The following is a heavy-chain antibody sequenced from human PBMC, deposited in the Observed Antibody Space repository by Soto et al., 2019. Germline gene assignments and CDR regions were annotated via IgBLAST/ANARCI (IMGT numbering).Heavy chain of an antibody. V-gene: IGHV1-69*13. Sequence: GASVKVSCKASGGTFSSYAISWVRQAPGQGLEWMGGIIPTFGTANYAQKFQGRVTITADESTSTAYMELSSLRSEDTAVYYCARDSIADRYYYDSSGYYSPWGQGTLVTVSS. CDR2: IIPTFGTA. CDR1: GGTFSSYA. J-gene: IGHJ5*02. D-gene: IGHD3-22*01. CDR3: ARDSIADRYYYDSSGYYSP.